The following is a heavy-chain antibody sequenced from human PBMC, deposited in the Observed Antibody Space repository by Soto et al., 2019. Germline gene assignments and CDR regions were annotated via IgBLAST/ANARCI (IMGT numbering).Heavy chain of an antibody. Sequence: GGSLRLSCAASGFTFSSYAMSWVRQAPGKGLEWVSAISGSGGSTYYADSVKGRFTISRDNSKNTLYLQMNSLRAEDTAVYYCAKTLIIAVAGDNFDYWGQGTLVTVSS. CDR1: GFTFSSYA. D-gene: IGHD6-19*01. CDR2: ISGSGGST. J-gene: IGHJ4*02. V-gene: IGHV3-23*01. CDR3: AKTLIIAVAGDNFDY.